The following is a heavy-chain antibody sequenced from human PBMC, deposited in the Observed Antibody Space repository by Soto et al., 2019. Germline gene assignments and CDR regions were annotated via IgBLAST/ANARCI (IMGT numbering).Heavy chain of an antibody. CDR3: ARDSLWFGEIYYYGMDV. Sequence: GGSLRLSCAASGFTFSSYSMNWVRQAPGKGLEWVSSISSSSSYIYYADSVKGRFTISRDNAKNSLYLQMNSLRAEDTAVYYCARDSLWFGEIYYYGMDVWGQGTTVTVSS. J-gene: IGHJ6*02. CDR1: GFTFSSYS. CDR2: ISSSSSYI. D-gene: IGHD3-10*01. V-gene: IGHV3-21*01.